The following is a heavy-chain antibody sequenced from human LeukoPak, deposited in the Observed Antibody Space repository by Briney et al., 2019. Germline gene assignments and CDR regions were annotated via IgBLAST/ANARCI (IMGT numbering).Heavy chain of an antibody. CDR3: AKEYVEYSSGWYYFDY. CDR1: GFTFSSYE. CDR2: ISSSKTI. D-gene: IGHD6-19*01. V-gene: IGHV3-48*03. J-gene: IGHJ4*02. Sequence: QSGGSLRLSCAASGFTFSSYEMNWVRQAPGKGLEWVSYISSSKTIYYADSVKGRFTISRDNAKNSLYLQMNSLRAEDTALYYCAKEYVEYSSGWYYFDYWGQGTLVTVSS.